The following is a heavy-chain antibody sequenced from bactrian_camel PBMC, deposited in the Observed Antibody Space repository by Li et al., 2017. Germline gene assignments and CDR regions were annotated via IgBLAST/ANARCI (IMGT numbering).Heavy chain of an antibody. CDR3: ATRYGGRGTSDLGY. CDR1: GFTFSNYY. D-gene: IGHD6*01. CDR2: INNGGATP. J-gene: IGHJ6*01. V-gene: IGHV3S1*01. Sequence: HVQLVESGGGLVQPGGSLNLSCAASGFTFSNYYMNWVRQTPGKGLEWVATINNGGATPYYSASLKGRFTISRDNAKNTMYLQLNSLKTEDTAMYYCATRYGGRGTSDLGYWGQGTQVTVS.